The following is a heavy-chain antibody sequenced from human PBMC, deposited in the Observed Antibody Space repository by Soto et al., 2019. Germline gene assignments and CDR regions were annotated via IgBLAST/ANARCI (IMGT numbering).Heavy chain of an antibody. J-gene: IGHJ4*02. CDR2: IYYSGST. CDR3: ARVGGFGATTIDY. V-gene: IGHV4-30-4*01. Sequence: QVQLQESGPGLVKPSQTLSLTCTVSGGSISSGDYYWSWIRQPPGKGLEWIGYIYYSGSTNYNPSLKRRVPISVDTSKNQFSLKLSSVTAADTAVYYCARVGGFGATTIDYWGQGTLVTVSS. CDR1: GGSISSGDYY. D-gene: IGHD3-10*01.